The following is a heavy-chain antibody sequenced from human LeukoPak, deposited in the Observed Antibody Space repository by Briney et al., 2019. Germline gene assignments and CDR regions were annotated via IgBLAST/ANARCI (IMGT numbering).Heavy chain of an antibody. V-gene: IGHV4-34*01. J-gene: IGHJ4*02. Sequence: PSETLSLTCAVYGGSFSGYYWSWIRQPPGKGLEWIGEINHSGSTNYNPSLKSRVTISGDTSRKQFSLKLSSVTAADTAVCYCARADLRLRYFDFFSWGQGTLVTVSS. D-gene: IGHD3-9*01. CDR2: INHSGST. CDR3: ARADLRLRYFDFFS. CDR1: GGSFSGYY.